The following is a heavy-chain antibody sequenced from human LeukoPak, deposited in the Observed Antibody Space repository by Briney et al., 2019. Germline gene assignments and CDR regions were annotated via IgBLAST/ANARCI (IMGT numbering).Heavy chain of an antibody. V-gene: IGHV4-39*07. D-gene: IGHD6-13*01. Sequence: SETLSLTCTVSGGSISSSSYYWGWIRQPPGKGLEWIGSIYYSGSTYYNPSLRSRVTISVDTPKNQFSLKLSSVTAADTAVYYCARGEAAAAADWYFDLWGRGTLVTVSS. CDR2: IYYSGST. CDR3: ARGEAAAAADWYFDL. CDR1: GGSISSSSYY. J-gene: IGHJ2*01.